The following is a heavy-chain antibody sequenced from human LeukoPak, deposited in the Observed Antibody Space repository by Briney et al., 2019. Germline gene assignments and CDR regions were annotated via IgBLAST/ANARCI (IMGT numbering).Heavy chain of an antibody. Sequence: SETLSLTCTVSGGSISSSSYYWGRIRHPPGKGLEWMGSIYYSGSTYYNPSLKSRVTISVDTSKNQFSLKLSSVTAADTAVYYCARVGWLRGHSHRAHDYWGQGTLVTVSS. CDR2: IYYSGST. V-gene: IGHV4-39*01. D-gene: IGHD5-12*01. CDR3: ARVGWLRGHSHRAHDY. CDR1: GGSISSSSYY. J-gene: IGHJ4*02.